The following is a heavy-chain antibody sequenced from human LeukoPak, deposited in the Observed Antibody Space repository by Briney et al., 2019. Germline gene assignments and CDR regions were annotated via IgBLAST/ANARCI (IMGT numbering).Heavy chain of an antibody. J-gene: IGHJ6*03. D-gene: IGHD6-13*01. CDR3: ARAPKPPGIAAAGTGLTKYYYYYYYMDV. V-gene: IGHV1-69*01. CDR1: GGTFSSYA. Sequence: ASVKVSCKASGGTFSSYAISWVRQAPGQGLEWMGGIIPIFGTANYAQKFQGRVTITADESTSTAYMELSSLRSDDTAVYYCARAPKPPGIAAAGTGLTKYYYYYYYMDVWGKGTTVTVSS. CDR2: IIPIFGTA.